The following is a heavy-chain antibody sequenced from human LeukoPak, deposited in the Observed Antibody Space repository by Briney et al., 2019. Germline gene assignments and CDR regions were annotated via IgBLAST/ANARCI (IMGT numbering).Heavy chain of an antibody. V-gene: IGHV3-23*01. J-gene: IGHJ4*02. CDR2: ITSSGDGT. CDR3: AKDRPNYYGSNGHYYRRGGDY. Sequence: GGSLRLSCAASGFTFSIYAMSWVHQAPGKGLQWVSSITSSGDGTYYADSVKGRFTISRDNSENMLYLQMNSLRVEDTAVYFCAKDRPNYYGSNGHYYRRGGDYWGQGTLVTVSS. CDR1: GFTFSIYA. D-gene: IGHD3-22*01.